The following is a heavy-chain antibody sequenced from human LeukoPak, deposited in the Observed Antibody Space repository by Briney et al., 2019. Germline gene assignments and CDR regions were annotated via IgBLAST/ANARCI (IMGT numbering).Heavy chain of an antibody. V-gene: IGHV1-18*01. CDR3: ARVIISRYLNPAGYFDY. D-gene: IGHD6-13*01. J-gene: IGHJ4*02. CDR1: GYTFTSYG. CDR2: ISAYNGNT. Sequence: ASVKVSCKASGYTFTSYGISWVRQAPGQGPEWMGWISAYNGNTNYAQKLQGRVTMTTDTSTSTAYMELRSLRSDDTAVYYCARVIISRYLNPAGYFDYWGQGTLVTVSS.